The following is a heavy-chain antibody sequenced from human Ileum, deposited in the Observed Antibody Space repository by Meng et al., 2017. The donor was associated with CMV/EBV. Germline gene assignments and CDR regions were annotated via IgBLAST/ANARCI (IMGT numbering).Heavy chain of an antibody. D-gene: IGHD3-16*01. Sequence: GGSLRLSCTVSGFSVGISHMNWVRQAPGKGLEWVSVICSDESTHYAESVKGRFIISRDNSMNTLYLQMNSLRAEDTAVYYCVVGYDSRKVAYWGQGTLVTVSS. CDR3: VVGYDSRKVAY. J-gene: IGHJ4*02. V-gene: IGHV3-53*01. CDR1: GFSVGISH. CDR2: ICSDEST.